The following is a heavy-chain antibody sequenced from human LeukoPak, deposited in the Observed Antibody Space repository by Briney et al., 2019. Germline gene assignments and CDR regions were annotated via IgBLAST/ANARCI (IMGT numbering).Heavy chain of an antibody. V-gene: IGHV4-59*01. CDR3: ARTVITGRRVDYMDV. J-gene: IGHJ6*03. Sequence: SETLSLTCTGSGGSISSYYWSWIRQPPGKGLEWIGYIYYSGSTNYNPSLKSRVTTSVDTSKNQFSLKLSSVTAADTAVYYCARTVITGRRVDYMDVWGKGTTVTVSS. CDR2: IYYSGST. CDR1: GGSISSYY. D-gene: IGHD3-10*01.